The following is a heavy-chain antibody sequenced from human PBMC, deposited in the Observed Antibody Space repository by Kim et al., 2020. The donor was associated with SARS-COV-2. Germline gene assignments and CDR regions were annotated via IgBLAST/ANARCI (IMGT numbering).Heavy chain of an antibody. CDR3: ARDEMGRRPWAIDY. D-gene: IGHD3-10*01. J-gene: IGHJ4*02. V-gene: IGHV3-21*01. Sequence: DPVNGRLTIARATAKNSLYLQMNSLRAEDTSVYYCARDEMGRRPWAIDYWGQGTLVTVSS.